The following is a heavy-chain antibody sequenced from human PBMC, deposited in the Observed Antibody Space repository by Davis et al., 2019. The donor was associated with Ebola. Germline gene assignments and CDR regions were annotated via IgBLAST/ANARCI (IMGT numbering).Heavy chain of an antibody. CDR3: AKDGLLTMIRDYYGMDV. CDR2: ISYDGSNK. Sequence: GGSLRLSCAASGFTFSSYAMHWVRQAPGKGLEWVAVISYDGSNKYYADSVKGRFTISRDNSKNTLYLQMNSLRAEDTAVYYCAKDGLLTMIRDYYGMDVWGKGTTVTVSS. V-gene: IGHV3-30-3*01. D-gene: IGHD3-22*01. J-gene: IGHJ6*04. CDR1: GFTFSSYA.